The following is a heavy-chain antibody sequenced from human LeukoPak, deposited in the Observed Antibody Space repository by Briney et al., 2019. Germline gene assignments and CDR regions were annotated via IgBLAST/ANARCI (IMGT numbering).Heavy chain of an antibody. CDR3: ARVLYDIHPEFDP. J-gene: IGHJ5*02. CDR2: ISAYNGNT. V-gene: IGHV1-18*04. D-gene: IGHD3-9*01. Sequence: ASVKVSCKASGYTFTGYGISWVRHAPGKGREGIVWISAYNGNTNYAQKLQGRVTMTTDTSTSTAYMELRSLRSDDTAVYYCARVLYDIHPEFDPWGQGTLVTVSS. CDR1: GYTFTGYG.